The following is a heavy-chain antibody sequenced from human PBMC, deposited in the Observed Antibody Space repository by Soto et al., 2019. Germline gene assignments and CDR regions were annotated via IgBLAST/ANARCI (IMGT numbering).Heavy chain of an antibody. D-gene: IGHD5-18*01. CDR1: GYTFTSYG. V-gene: IGHV1-18*01. CDR2: ISAYNGNT. J-gene: IGHJ4*02. Sequence: ASVKVSCKASGYTFTSYGIIWVRQVPGQGLEWMGWISAYNGNTNYAQKLQGRVTMTTDTSTSTAYMELRSLRSDDTAVYYCARWGPREADTAMASDYWGQGTLVTVSS. CDR3: ARWGPREADTAMASDY.